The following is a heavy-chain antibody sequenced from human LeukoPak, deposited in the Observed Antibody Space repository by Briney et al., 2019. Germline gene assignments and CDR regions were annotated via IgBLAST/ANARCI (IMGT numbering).Heavy chain of an antibody. D-gene: IGHD6-19*01. Sequence: ASVKVSCKASGYTFTGYYMHWVRQAPGQGLEWMGWINPNSGGTNYAQKFQGRVTMTRDTSISTAYMELSRLRSGDTAVYYCAAGLGSGWSYWDYWGQGTLVTVSS. CDR2: INPNSGGT. J-gene: IGHJ4*02. V-gene: IGHV1-2*02. CDR3: AAGLGSGWSYWDY. CDR1: GYTFTGYY.